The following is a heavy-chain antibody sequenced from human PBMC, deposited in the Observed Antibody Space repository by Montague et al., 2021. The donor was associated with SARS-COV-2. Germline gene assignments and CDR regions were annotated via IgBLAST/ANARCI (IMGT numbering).Heavy chain of an antibody. CDR2: IYYSGTM. V-gene: IGHV4-59*01. CDR1: GGSISSSY. D-gene: IGHD2-15*01. Sequence: SETLSLTCTVSGGSISSSYWSWIWQPPGKGLEWVGYIYYSGTMNYNPSLNSRVTISLDTSKNQFSLKLSSLTAAGTAVYYCTRVNDRSWPDYWGQGNLVTVSS. CDR3: TRVNDRSWPDY. J-gene: IGHJ4*02.